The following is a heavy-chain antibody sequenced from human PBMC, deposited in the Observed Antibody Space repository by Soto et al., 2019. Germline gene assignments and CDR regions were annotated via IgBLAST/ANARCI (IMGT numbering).Heavy chain of an antibody. CDR1: GGSISSSNW. V-gene: IGHV4-4*02. CDR3: ARVMGYSGYDY. J-gene: IGHJ4*02. Sequence: KPSETLSLTCAVSGGSISSSNWWSWVRQPPGKGLEWIGEIYHSGSTNYNPSLKSQVTISVDKSKNQFSLKLSSVTAADTAVYYCARVMGYSGYDYWGQGTLVTVSS. D-gene: IGHD5-12*01. CDR2: IYHSGST.